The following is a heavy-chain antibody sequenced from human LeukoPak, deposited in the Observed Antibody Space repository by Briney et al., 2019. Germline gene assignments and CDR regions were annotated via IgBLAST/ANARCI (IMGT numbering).Heavy chain of an antibody. CDR1: GGSINNYY. CDR3: ARGRYCSAEICSGGDAFDI. D-gene: IGHD2-15*01. J-gene: IGHJ3*02. V-gene: IGHV4-4*07. Sequence: SSETLSLTCTVSGGSINNYYWSWIRQPAGKGLEWIGRIYTRGSTNYNPSLKSRVTMSVDTSKNQFSLKLSSVTAADTAVYYCARGRYCSAEICSGGDAFDIWGQGTMVSVSS. CDR2: IYTRGST.